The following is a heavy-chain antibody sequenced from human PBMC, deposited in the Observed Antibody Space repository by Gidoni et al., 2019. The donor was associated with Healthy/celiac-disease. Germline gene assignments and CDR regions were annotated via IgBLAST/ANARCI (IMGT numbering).Heavy chain of an antibody. CDR3: ARQSKYYDILTGYYLSPNHMGFDI. Sequence: QLQLQESGPGLVKPSETLSLTCTVSGGSISSSSYYWGWIRQPPGKGLEWIGSIYYSGSTYYNPSLKSRVTISVDTSKNQFSLKLSSVTAADTAVYYCARQSKYYDILTGYYLSPNHMGFDIWGQGTMVTVSS. D-gene: IGHD3-9*01. V-gene: IGHV4-39*01. CDR2: IYYSGST. J-gene: IGHJ3*02. CDR1: GGSISSSSYY.